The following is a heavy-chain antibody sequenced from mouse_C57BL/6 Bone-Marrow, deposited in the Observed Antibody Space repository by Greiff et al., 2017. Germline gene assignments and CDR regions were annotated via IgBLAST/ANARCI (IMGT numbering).Heavy chain of an antibody. CDR2: ISSGGDYI. Sequence: EVMLVESGEGLVKPGGSLKLSCAASGFTFSSYAMSWVRQTPEKRLEWVAYISSGGDYIYYADTVKGRFTISRDNARNTLYLQMSSLKSEDTAMSYCTRGDLLRGAMDYWGQGTSVTVSS. V-gene: IGHV5-9-1*02. J-gene: IGHJ4*01. D-gene: IGHD2-1*01. CDR1: GFTFSSYA. CDR3: TRGDLLRGAMDY.